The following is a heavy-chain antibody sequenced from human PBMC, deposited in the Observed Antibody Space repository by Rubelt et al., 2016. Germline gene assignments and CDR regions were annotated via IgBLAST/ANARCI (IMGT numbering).Heavy chain of an antibody. CDR3: ARHLLHTSSSYYPTWFDP. V-gene: IGHV4-59*08. CDR1: GGSISSYY. CDR2: IYYSGNT. Sequence: QVQLQESGPGLVKPSETLSLTCTVSGGSISSYYWSWIRQPPGKGLEWIGYIYYSGNTNYNPSLKSRVTILVATSKNQFPLKLSFITAEDTAVYYCARHLLHTSSSYYPTWFDPWGQGALVTVSS. J-gene: IGHJ5*02. D-gene: IGHD3-22*01.